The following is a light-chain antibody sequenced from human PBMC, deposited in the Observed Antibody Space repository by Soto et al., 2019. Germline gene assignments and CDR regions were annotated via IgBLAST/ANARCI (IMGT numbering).Light chain of an antibody. J-gene: IGKJ2*01. CDR1: QSVFYSSNNKNY. Sequence: DIVMTQSPDSLAVPLGERATISCKSSQSVFYSSNNKNYLAWYQQKPGQPPKLLIYWASSRESGVPDRISGSGSGTDFTLTISSLQAEDVAVYYCQQYYGIPYTFGQGTKLEIK. CDR3: QQYYGIPYT. V-gene: IGKV4-1*01. CDR2: WAS.